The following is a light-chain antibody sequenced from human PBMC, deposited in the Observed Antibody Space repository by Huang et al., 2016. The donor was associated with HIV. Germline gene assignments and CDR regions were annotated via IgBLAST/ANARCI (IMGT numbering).Light chain of an antibody. J-gene: IGKJ4*01. CDR2: WAS. CDR3: HHYSNRPPLT. V-gene: IGKV3-15*01. CDR1: QSIGTN. Sequence: IILTQSPATLSVSPGEGATLSCRASQSIGTNLAWYQQGPGHAPRLLVYWASTRATGVTVRISVSRGVTQFNHILSSLQSEDFAAFYCHHYSNRPPLTFGGGTKVDI.